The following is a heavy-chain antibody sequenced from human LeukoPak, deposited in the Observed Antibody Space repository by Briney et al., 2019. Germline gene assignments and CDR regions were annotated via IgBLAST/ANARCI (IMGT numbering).Heavy chain of an antibody. J-gene: IGHJ4*02. CDR2: ISAYNGNT. CDR1: GYIFTTYG. D-gene: IGHD3-22*01. V-gene: IGHV1-18*01. CDR3: ARGPIGSSGYYYYY. Sequence: ASVKVSCKASGYIFTTYGISWVRPAPGQGLAGMGWISAYNGNTDYAQKLQGRVTMTTDTSTSTAYMELRSLRSDDTAVYYCARGPIGSSGYYYYYWGQGTLVTVSS.